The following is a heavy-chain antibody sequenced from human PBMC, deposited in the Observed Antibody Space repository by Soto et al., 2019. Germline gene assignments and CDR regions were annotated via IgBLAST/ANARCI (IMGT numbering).Heavy chain of an antibody. CDR2: INESGST. V-gene: IGHV4-34*01. Sequence: QVQLQQWGAGLVKPSETLSLSCAVYGQSFSGHSWAWIRQPPGKGLEWIGEINESGSTHYNPTLKSRLTISTSTSKNQFSLKLSSVSAADTAAYFCARGSGIVALPGELEDVNYDYWGQGTLVNVSS. D-gene: IGHD1-1*01. CDR1: GQSFSGHS. CDR3: ARGSGIVALPGELEDVNYDY. J-gene: IGHJ4*02.